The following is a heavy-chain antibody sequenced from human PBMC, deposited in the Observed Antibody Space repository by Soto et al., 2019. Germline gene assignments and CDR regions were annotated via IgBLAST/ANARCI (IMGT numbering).Heavy chain of an antibody. V-gene: IGHV3-11*01. Sequence: GGSLSLSSAASGFPFSDYYMSWIRQAPGKGLEWVSYISSSGSTIYYADSVKGRFTISRDNAKNSLYLQMNSLRAEDTAVYYCARRQGATIGVAFDIWGQGTMVTVSS. CDR1: GFPFSDYY. D-gene: IGHD5-12*01. CDR2: ISSSGSTI. J-gene: IGHJ3*02. CDR3: ARRQGATIGVAFDI.